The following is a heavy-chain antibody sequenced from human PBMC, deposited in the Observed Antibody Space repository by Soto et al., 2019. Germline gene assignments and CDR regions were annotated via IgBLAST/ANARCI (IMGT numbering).Heavy chain of an antibody. CDR2: ISAYNGNT. Sequence: VQLVQSGAEVKKPGASVKVSCKASGYTFTSYGISWVRQAPGQGLEWMGWISAYNGNTNYAQKLQGRVTVTTDTSTSTAYMELRSLRSDDTAVYYCARGGSGSYFLPPPSHFDYWGQGTLVTVSS. V-gene: IGHV1-18*01. CDR3: ARGGSGSYFLPPPSHFDY. CDR1: GYTFTSYG. J-gene: IGHJ4*02. D-gene: IGHD1-26*01.